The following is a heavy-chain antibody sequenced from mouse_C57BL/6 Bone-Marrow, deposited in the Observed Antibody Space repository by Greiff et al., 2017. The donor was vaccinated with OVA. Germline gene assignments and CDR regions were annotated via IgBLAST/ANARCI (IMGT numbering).Heavy chain of an antibody. CDR1: GYTFTSYW. Sequence: VKLQQPGAELVKPGASVKVSCKASGYTFTSYWMHWVKQRPGQGLEWIGRIHPSDSDTNYNQKFKGKATLTVDKSSSTAYMQLSSLTSEDSAVYYCAIPITTVVAHFDYWGKGTTLTVSS. J-gene: IGHJ2*01. CDR3: AIPITTVVAHFDY. V-gene: IGHV1-74*01. D-gene: IGHD1-1*01. CDR2: IHPSDSDT.